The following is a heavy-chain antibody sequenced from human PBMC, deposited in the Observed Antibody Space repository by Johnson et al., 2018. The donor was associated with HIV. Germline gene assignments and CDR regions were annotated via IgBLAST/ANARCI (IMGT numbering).Heavy chain of an antibody. CDR1: GFTFSSYA. V-gene: IGHV3-30-3*01. CDR2: ISYDGSNK. J-gene: IGHJ3*02. Sequence: QVQLVESGGGLVQPGGSLRLSCAASGFTFSSYAMHWVRQAPGKGLEWVAVISYDGSNKYYADSVKGRFTISRDNAKNSLYLQMKSLRAEDTAVYYCARDDIFLDAFDIWGQGTMVTVSS. CDR3: ARDDIFLDAFDI. D-gene: IGHD3-9*01.